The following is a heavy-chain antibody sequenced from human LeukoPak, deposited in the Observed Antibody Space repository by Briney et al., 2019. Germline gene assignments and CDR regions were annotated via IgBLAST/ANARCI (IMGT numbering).Heavy chain of an antibody. J-gene: IGHJ4*02. CDR2: IIPIFGTA. V-gene: IGHV1-69*13. CDR3: ARGYYDSSGYFDY. Sequence: SVKVSCKASGGTFSSYAISWVRQAPGQGLEWMGGIIPIFGTANYAQKFQGRVTITADESTSTAYRELSSLRSEDTAVYYCARGYYDSSGYFDYWGQGTLVTVSS. CDR1: GGTFSSYA. D-gene: IGHD3-22*01.